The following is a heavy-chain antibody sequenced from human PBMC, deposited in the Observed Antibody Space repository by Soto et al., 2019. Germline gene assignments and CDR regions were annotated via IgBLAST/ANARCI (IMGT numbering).Heavy chain of an antibody. CDR3: ERGWHRRSWYPLLDY. D-gene: IGHD6-13*01. J-gene: IGHJ4*02. Sequence: ETLSLTCSVYGGSFSGYYWSWIRQPPGKGLEWIGEIIHSGSTNYNPSLKSRVTISADTSKNRFSLKLSSVTAADTAVYYCERGWHRRSWYPLLDYCGQGPLVTVYS. CDR2: IIHSGST. CDR1: GGSFSGYY. V-gene: IGHV4-34*01.